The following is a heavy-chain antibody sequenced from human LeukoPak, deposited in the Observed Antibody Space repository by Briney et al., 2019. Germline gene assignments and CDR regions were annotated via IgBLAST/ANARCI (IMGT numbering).Heavy chain of an antibody. Sequence: PGGSLRLSCAASGFTFSDYSMHWVRQAPGKGLNWVAFLRYDGNNKYYADSVKGRFTISRDNSKSMLYLEMNSLSTEDTAVYYCAKVRYCSGVNCYPDDNWGQGTLVTVSS. CDR3: AKVRYCSGVNCYPDDN. V-gene: IGHV3-30*02. CDR2: LRYDGNNK. J-gene: IGHJ4*02. CDR1: GFTFSDYS. D-gene: IGHD2-15*01.